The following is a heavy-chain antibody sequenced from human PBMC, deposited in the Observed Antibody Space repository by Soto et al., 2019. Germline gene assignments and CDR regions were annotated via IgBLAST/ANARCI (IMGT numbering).Heavy chain of an antibody. CDR3: ARDRAYWSFDY. CDR1: GFNISSSW. Sequence: EVQLVESGGGLVQPGGSLILSCAASGFNISSSWMNWVRQAPVKGLEWVASMRSDGTEKWYVDSVKGRFTISRDSAKSSLYLQMSSLRADDTAVYFCARDRAYWSFDYWGQGTLVTVSS. J-gene: IGHJ4*02. CDR2: MRSDGTEK. V-gene: IGHV3-7*05. D-gene: IGHD2-21*01.